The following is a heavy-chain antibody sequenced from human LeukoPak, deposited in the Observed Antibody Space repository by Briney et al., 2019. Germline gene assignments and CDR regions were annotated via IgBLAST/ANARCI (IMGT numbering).Heavy chain of an antibody. J-gene: IGHJ5*02. Sequence: SETLSLTYTVSGGSISSYYWSWIRQPPGKGLEWIGYIYYSGSTNYNPSLKSRVTISVDTSKNQSSLKLSSVTAADTAVYYCAREDVLVVPAARMVSWFDPWGQGTLVTVSS. CDR1: GGSISSYY. CDR3: AREDVLVVPAARMVSWFDP. V-gene: IGHV4-59*01. D-gene: IGHD2-2*01. CDR2: IYYSGST.